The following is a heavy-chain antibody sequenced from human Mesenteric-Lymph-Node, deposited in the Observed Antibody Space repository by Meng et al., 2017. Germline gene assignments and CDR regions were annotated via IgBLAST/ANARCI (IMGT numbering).Heavy chain of an antibody. CDR1: GFTFSSYS. V-gene: IGHV3-21*01. J-gene: IGHJ4*02. D-gene: IGHD2-2*01. CDR2: ISSSSSYI. CDR3: ARDSGHGGVVVSVDY. Sequence: ELHLVESGGGLVKPGGSLRLSCASSGFTFSSYSMNWVRQAPGKGLEWVSSISSSSSYIYYADSVKGRFTISRDNAKNSLYLQMNSLRAEDTAVYYCARDSGHGGVVVSVDYWGQGTLVTVSS.